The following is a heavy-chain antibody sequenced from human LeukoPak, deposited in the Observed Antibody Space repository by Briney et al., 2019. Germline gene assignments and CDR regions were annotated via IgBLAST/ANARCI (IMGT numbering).Heavy chain of an antibody. J-gene: IGHJ4*02. CDR3: AKDSSSIAAAGTSFDY. CDR1: GFTFSSYA. D-gene: IGHD6-13*01. CDR2: ISGSGGST. Sequence: GGPLRLSCAASGFTFSSYAMSWVRQAPGKGLEWVSAISGSGGSTYYADSVKGRFTISRDNSKNTLYLQMNSLRAEDTAVYYCAKDSSSIAAAGTSFDYWGQGTLVTVSS. V-gene: IGHV3-23*01.